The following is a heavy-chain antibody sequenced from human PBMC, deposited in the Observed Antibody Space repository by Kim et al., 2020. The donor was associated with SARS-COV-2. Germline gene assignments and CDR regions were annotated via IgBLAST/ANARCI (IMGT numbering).Heavy chain of an antibody. V-gene: IGHV3-15*01. Sequence: GGSLRLSCAASGFTFSNAWMSWVRQAPGKGLEWVGRIKSKTDGGTTDYAAPVKGRFTISRDDSKNTLYLQMNSLKTEDTAVYYCTTDSKDEYSSGWYQFDYWGQGTLVPVSS. D-gene: IGHD6-19*01. CDR3: TTDSKDEYSSGWYQFDY. CDR2: IKSKTDGGTT. J-gene: IGHJ4*02. CDR1: GFTFSNAW.